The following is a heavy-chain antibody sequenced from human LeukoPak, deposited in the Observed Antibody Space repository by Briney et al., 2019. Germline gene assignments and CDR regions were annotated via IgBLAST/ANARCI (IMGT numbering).Heavy chain of an antibody. Sequence: QPGGSLILSCAASGFTFNRDWTAWARQAPGKGLEWVANIKEDGSEKNYVDSVKGRFTISRDNAVNSVYLQMNDLRAEDTGVYYCATKEPSTSGWSYWGQGTLVTVSS. J-gene: IGHJ4*02. CDR3: ATKEPSTSGWSY. CDR1: GFTFNRDW. CDR2: IKEDGSEK. V-gene: IGHV3-7*01. D-gene: IGHD6-19*01.